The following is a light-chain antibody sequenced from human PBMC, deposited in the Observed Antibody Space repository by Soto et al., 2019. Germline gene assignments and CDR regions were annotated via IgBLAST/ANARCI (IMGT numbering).Light chain of an antibody. V-gene: IGKV2-28*01. CDR3: MQGLQIPLT. CDR1: QSLLHSSGYNY. Sequence: DIVMTQSPLSLPVTPGAPASISCRSSQSLLHSSGYNYLHWYLQKPGQSPQLLISLASNRASGVPDRFSGSGSGTDFTLKISRVEAEDVGVYYCMQGLQIPLTFGGGTRVEIK. J-gene: IGKJ4*01. CDR2: LAS.